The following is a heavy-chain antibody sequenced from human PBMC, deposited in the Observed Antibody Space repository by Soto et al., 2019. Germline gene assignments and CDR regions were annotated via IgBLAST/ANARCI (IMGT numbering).Heavy chain of an antibody. Sequence: ASVKFSCKASGYTFTSYGISWVRQAPGQGLEWMGWIIAYNGNTNYAQKLQGRVTMTTDTSTSTAYMELRSLRSDDTAVYYCARTAEGYCSSTSCYWSRNNWFDPWGQGTLVTVSS. D-gene: IGHD2-2*01. CDR1: GYTFTSYG. V-gene: IGHV1-18*01. CDR2: IIAYNGNT. J-gene: IGHJ5*02. CDR3: ARTAEGYCSSTSCYWSRNNWFDP.